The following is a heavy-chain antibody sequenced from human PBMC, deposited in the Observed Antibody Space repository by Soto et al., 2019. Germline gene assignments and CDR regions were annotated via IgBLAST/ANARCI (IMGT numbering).Heavy chain of an antibody. V-gene: IGHV4-4*07. CDR1: GGSISSYY. Sequence: QVQLQESGPGLVKPSETLSLTCTVSGGSISSYYWSWIRQPAGKGLEWIGRIYTSGSTNYNPSLKSRFTMSVDTSKNQFYLKLSSVTAADTAVYYCARTYSSGWYSNWFDPWGQGTLVTVSS. CDR2: IYTSGST. D-gene: IGHD6-19*01. CDR3: ARTYSSGWYSNWFDP. J-gene: IGHJ5*02.